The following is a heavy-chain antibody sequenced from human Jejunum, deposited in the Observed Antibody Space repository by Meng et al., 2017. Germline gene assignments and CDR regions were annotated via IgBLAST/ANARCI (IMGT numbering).Heavy chain of an antibody. CDR1: GGSIILSDYY. Sequence: SETLSLTCTVSGGSIILSDYYWGWIRQPPGKGLEWIGSIHYAGTAYYNPSLQSRVTLSVDTSKDEFSLKLSSVTAADTAVYYCARDWVPYGISHYYYFGMDIWGQGTTVTVSS. CDR3: ARDWVPYGISHYYYFGMDI. V-gene: IGHV4-39*07. J-gene: IGHJ6*02. CDR2: IHYAGTA. D-gene: IGHD3-10*01.